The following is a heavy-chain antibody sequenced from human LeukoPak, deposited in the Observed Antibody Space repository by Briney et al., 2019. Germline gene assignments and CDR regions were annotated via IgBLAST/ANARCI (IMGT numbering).Heavy chain of an antibody. Sequence: SETLSLTCTVYGGSVSSYYWSWIRLPAGKGVEWIGRVFVTGSPNYSPSLKSRVTISLDASKNQLFLRLASVTAADTAVYYCVRDYSSGWPMTYYNPYIDLRGKGTMVTVSS. CDR2: VFVTGSP. CDR1: GGSVSSYY. CDR3: VRDYSSGWPMTYYNPYIDL. J-gene: IGHJ6*03. V-gene: IGHV4-4*07. D-gene: IGHD6-19*01.